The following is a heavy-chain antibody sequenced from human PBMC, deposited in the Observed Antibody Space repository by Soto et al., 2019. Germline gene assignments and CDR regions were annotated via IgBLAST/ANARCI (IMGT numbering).Heavy chain of an antibody. V-gene: IGHV4-59*01. Sequence: QVQLQESGPGLVRPSETLSLTCTVSGGSINSYFWSWIRQSPGKGLEWIGHIYYSGSTSYSPSLKSRVSISVDTSKNQFSLEVHSVTAADTAVYYCARAGTNMVQFDYWGQGTLVIVSS. CDR2: IYYSGST. D-gene: IGHD3-10*01. CDR3: ARAGTNMVQFDY. CDR1: GGSINSYF. J-gene: IGHJ4*02.